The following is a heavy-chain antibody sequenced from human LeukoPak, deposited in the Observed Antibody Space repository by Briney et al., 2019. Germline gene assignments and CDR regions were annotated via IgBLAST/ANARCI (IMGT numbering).Heavy chain of an antibody. CDR2: ISFSSSTI. CDR1: GFSLRSHS. D-gene: IGHD3-3*01. J-gene: IGHJ6*04. Sequence: GGSLRLSCAASGFSLRSHSMNWVRQAPGKGLEWVSYISFSSSTIYYADSVKGRFTISRANDNNSLYLQMNRLTGEDTAVYFCARVEKGFWSGFKMDVWGMGTTVTVSS. CDR3: ARVEKGFWSGFKMDV. V-gene: IGHV3-48*01.